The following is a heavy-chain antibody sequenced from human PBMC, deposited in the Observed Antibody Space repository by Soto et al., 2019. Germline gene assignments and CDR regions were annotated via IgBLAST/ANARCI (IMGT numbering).Heavy chain of an antibody. CDR1: GFTLSCYT. Sequence: PGGSLRLSCAASGFTLSCYTMHWVRQAPGKGLEWVALNSWDGGTSAYADSVKGRFTVSRDNKKSFLYLQMDSLGPDDTALYYXXXXGXXXXXXXXXXXXXWG. J-gene: IGHJ4*01. CDR2: NSWDGGTS. V-gene: IGHV3-43*01. CDR3: XXXGXXXXXXXXXXXXX.